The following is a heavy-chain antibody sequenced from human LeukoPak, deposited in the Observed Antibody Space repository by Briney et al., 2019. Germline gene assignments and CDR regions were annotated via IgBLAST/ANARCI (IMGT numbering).Heavy chain of an antibody. CDR3: AGIVGAQNYYYYGMDV. V-gene: IGHV3-23*01. CDR2: ISASGGST. Sequence: GGSLRLSCAASGFTFSSYAMSWVRQAPGKGLEWVSAISASGGSTYYADSVKGRFTISRDNSKNTLYLQMNSLRAEDTAVYYCAGIVGAQNYYYYGMDVWGQGTTVTVSS. J-gene: IGHJ6*02. D-gene: IGHD1-26*01. CDR1: GFTFSSYA.